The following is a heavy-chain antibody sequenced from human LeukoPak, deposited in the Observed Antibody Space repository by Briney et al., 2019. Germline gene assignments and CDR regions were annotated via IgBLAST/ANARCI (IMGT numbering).Heavy chain of an antibody. CDR1: GFTFSMYW. CDR2: ITSDGSTT. J-gene: IGHJ4*02. Sequence: GGSLRLSCTASGFTFSMYWMLWVRQAPGEGPVWVSRITSDGSTTIYADSVKGRFTVSRDNAKNTLYLQMNSLRAEDTAVYYCASYDSSGYYDIYFDYWGQGTLVTVSS. V-gene: IGHV3-74*01. CDR3: ASYDSSGYYDIYFDY. D-gene: IGHD3-22*01.